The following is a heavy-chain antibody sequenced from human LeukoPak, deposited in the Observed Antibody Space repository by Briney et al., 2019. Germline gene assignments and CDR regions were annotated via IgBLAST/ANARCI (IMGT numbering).Heavy chain of an antibody. V-gene: IGHV3-21*01. CDR2: ISSSSSYI. D-gene: IGHD2-2*02. CDR1: GFTFSSYS. CDR3: ARDPGYCSSTSCYRWLVDY. Sequence: PGGSLRLSCAASGFTFSSYSMNWVRQAPGKGLEWVSSISSSSSYIYYADSVKGRFTISRDNAKNLLYLQMNSLRAEDTAAYYCARDPGYCSSTSCYRWLVDYWGQGTLVTVSS. J-gene: IGHJ4*02.